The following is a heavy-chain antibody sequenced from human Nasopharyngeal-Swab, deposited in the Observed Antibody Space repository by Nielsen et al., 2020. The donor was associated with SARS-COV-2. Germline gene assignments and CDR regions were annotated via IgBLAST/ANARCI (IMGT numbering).Heavy chain of an antibody. CDR1: GFTFSSYA. CDR3: AKALLHIVVVTAPGGY. CDR2: ISGSGGST. Sequence: GESLKISCAASGFTFSSYAMSWVRQAPGKGLEWVSAISGSGGSTYYADSVKGRFTISRDNSKNTLYLQMNSLRAEDTAVYYYAKALLHIVVVTAPGGYWGQGTLVTVSS. V-gene: IGHV3-23*01. D-gene: IGHD2-21*02. J-gene: IGHJ4*02.